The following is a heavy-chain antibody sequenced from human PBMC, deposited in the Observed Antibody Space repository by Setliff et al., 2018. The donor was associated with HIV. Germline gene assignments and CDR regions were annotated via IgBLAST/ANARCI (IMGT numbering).Heavy chain of an antibody. CDR3: ARDVGGLYGDYL. V-gene: IGHV3-30*09. J-gene: IGHJ4*02. D-gene: IGHD4-17*01. CDR2: VSKDGGTTT. CDR1: GFTFSNYP. Sequence: PGGSLRLSCAASGFTFSNYPVHWVRQAPGKGLDWVAVVSKDGGTTTYYAESVKGRFAISRDNSRKTVYLQMSSLRAEDTAIYYCARDVGGLYGDYLWGQGTLVTVSS.